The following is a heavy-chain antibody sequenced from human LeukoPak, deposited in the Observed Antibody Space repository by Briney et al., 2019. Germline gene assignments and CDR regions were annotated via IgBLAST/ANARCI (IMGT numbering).Heavy chain of an antibody. CDR2: IYYSGST. Sequence: SETLSLTCTVSGGSISSGDYYWSWIRQPPGTGLEWIGYIYYSGSTYYNPSLKSRVTISVDTSKNQFSLKLSSVTAADTAVYYCARGGEYYYDSSGYYYVRAYFDYWGQGTLVTVSS. D-gene: IGHD3-22*01. J-gene: IGHJ4*01. CDR3: ARGGEYYYDSSGYYYVRAYFDY. V-gene: IGHV4-30-4*01. CDR1: GGSISSGDYY.